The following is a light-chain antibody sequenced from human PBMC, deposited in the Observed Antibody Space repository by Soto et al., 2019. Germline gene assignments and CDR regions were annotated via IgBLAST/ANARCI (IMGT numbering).Light chain of an antibody. Sequence: QSVLTQPPSVSGAPGQRVTISFTGSSSNIGAGYDVHWYQQLPGTAPKLLIYGNSNRPSGVPDRFSGSKSGTSASLAITGLQAEDEADYYCQSYESSLSGYVFGTGTKVTVL. J-gene: IGLJ1*01. CDR1: SSNIGAGYD. CDR2: GNS. CDR3: QSYESSLSGYV. V-gene: IGLV1-40*01.